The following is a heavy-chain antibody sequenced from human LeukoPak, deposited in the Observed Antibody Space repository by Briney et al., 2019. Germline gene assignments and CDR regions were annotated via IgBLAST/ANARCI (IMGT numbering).Heavy chain of an antibody. Sequence: GASVKVSCKASGYTFTSYGISWVRQAPGQGLEWMGWISAYNGNTNYAQKLQGRVTMTTDTSTSTAYMELRSLRSDDTAVYYCARARGYSSYDYLEDYWGQGTLVTVSS. CDR2: ISAYNGNT. CDR3: ARARGYSSYDYLEDY. V-gene: IGHV1-18*01. J-gene: IGHJ4*02. CDR1: GYTFTSYG. D-gene: IGHD5-12*01.